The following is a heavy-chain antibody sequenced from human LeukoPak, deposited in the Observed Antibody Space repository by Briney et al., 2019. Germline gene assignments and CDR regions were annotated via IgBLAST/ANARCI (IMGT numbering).Heavy chain of an antibody. V-gene: IGHV3-23*01. CDR3: AGSEGSSWNEIGY. CDR1: GFTFDDYA. CDR2: ISGSGGST. D-gene: IGHD6-13*01. J-gene: IGHJ4*02. Sequence: PGGSLRLSCAASGFTFDDYAMHWVRQAPGKGLEWVSGISGSGGSTYYADSVKGRFTISRDNSKNTLYLQMNSLRAEDTAVYYCAGSEGSSWNEIGYWGQGTLVTVSS.